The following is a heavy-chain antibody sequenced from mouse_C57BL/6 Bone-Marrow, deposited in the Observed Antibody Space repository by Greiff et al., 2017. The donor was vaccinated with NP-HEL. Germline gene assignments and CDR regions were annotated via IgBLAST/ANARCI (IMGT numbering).Heavy chain of an antibody. D-gene: IGHD3-2*02. V-gene: IGHV14-3*01. CDR3: ATDSSGYGWFAY. Sequence: EVQGVESVAELVRPGASVKLSCTASGFNIKNTYMHWVKQRPEQGLEWIGRIDPANGNTKYAPKFQGKATITADTSSNTAYLQLSSLTSKDTAIYYWATDSSGYGWFAYWGQGTLVTVSA. CDR2: IDPANGNT. CDR1: GFNIKNTY. J-gene: IGHJ3*01.